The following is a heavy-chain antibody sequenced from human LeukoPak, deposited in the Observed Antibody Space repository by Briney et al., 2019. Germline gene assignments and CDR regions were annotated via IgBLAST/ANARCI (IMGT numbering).Heavy chain of an antibody. Sequence: ASVKVSCKTSGGTFNNSAISWVRQAPGQGLGWLGGIMPLFGTAGYAQKFQGRVTITKDESTRTVYLELTSLTSDDTAVYYCARAVDFWSGSLNWFDPWGQGTLVTVSS. CDR1: GGTFNNSA. CDR2: IMPLFGTA. V-gene: IGHV1-69*05. D-gene: IGHD3-3*01. J-gene: IGHJ5*02. CDR3: ARAVDFWSGSLNWFDP.